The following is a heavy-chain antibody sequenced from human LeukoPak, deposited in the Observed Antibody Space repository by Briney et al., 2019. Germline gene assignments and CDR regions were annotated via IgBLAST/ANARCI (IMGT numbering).Heavy chain of an antibody. J-gene: IGHJ4*02. CDR1: GFTLSSYW. D-gene: IGHD2/OR15-2a*01. V-gene: IGHV3-7*01. CDR3: ARNMSFVY. Sequence: GGSLRLSCAASGFTLSSYWMSWVRQAPGKGLEWVANIKQDGSEKYYVDSVKGRFTISRDNAKNSLYLQMNNLRAEDTAVYYCARNMSFVYWGQGTLVTVSS. CDR2: IKQDGSEK.